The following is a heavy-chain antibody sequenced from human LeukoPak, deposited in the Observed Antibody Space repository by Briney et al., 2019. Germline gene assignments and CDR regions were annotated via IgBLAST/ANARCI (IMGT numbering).Heavy chain of an antibody. CDR3: AKRGVVIRVILVGFHKEAYYFDS. D-gene: IGHD3-22*01. CDR2: ISDSGGRT. J-gene: IGHJ4*02. Sequence: GSMRLSCAVSGITLSNYGVSWVRQAPGKGLEWVAGISDSGGRTNYADSVKGRFTISRDNPKNTIYLQMNSLRAEDTAVYSCAKRGVVIRVILVGFHKEAYYFDSWGQGALVTVSS. CDR1: GITLSNYG. V-gene: IGHV3-23*01.